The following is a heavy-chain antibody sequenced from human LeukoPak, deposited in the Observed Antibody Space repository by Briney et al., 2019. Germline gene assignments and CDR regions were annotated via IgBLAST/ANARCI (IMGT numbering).Heavy chain of an antibody. V-gene: IGHV3-7*03. CDR2: IRQDGSEK. J-gene: IGHJ4*02. Sequence: GGSLRLSCAASGFTFSTYWMSWIRQAPGKGLEWVANIRQDGSEKFYVDSVKDRFTISRDNAKNSLDLQMDSLRAEDTAIYYCARDDNWTFKFDYWGQGALVIVSS. CDR3: ARDDNWTFKFDY. D-gene: IGHD3/OR15-3a*01. CDR1: GFTFSTYW.